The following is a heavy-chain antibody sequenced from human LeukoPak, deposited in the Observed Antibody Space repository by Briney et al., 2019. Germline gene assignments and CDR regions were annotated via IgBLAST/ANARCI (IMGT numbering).Heavy chain of an antibody. CDR1: GFTFSNYW. CDR3: ARDTRRAYDY. CDR2: INTDGSNT. V-gene: IGHV3-74*01. J-gene: IGHJ4*02. Sequence: GGSLRLSCAASGFTFSNYWMYWVRQPPGKGLVWVSGINTDGSNTYYADSVKGRFTISRDNAKNTLFLQMSSLGAEDTAVYYCARDTRRAYDYWGQGTLVTVSS.